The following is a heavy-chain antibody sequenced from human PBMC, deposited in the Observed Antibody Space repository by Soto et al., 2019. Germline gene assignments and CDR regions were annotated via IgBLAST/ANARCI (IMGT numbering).Heavy chain of an antibody. CDR3: AKDRGGFAGGWGYFDV. J-gene: IGHJ4*02. CDR2: ISGSGGKS. Sequence: EVQLLESGGGLVQPGGSLRLSCAASGFSFDTYAMSRFTMSWGRQAPGKGLEWVSSISGSGGKSYYADSVKCRFNITRDNSKNTLHLKMNSMGAEDTAFYYCAKDRGGFAGGWGYFDVWGQGALVTVSS. V-gene: IGHV3-23*01. D-gene: IGHD6-19*01. CDR1: GFSFDTYA.